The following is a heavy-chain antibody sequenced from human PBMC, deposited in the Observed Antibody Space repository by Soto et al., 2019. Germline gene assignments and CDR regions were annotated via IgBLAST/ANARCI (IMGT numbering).Heavy chain of an antibody. J-gene: IGHJ6*03. Sequence: GGSLRLSCAASGFTFSSYSMNWVRQAPGKGLEWVSSISSSSSYIYYADSVKGRFTISRDNAKNSLYLQMNSLRAEDTAVYYCARDYSYYDFWSGYYTNYYYYYMDVWGKGTTVTVSS. V-gene: IGHV3-21*01. CDR2: ISSSSSYI. D-gene: IGHD3-3*01. CDR3: ARDYSYYDFWSGYYTNYYYYYMDV. CDR1: GFTFSSYS.